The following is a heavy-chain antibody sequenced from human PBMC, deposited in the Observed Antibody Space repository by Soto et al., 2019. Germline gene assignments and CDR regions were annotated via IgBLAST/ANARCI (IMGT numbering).Heavy chain of an antibody. D-gene: IGHD1-7*01. Sequence: GGSLRLSCAASGFTFSSYAMSWVRQAPGKGLEWVSAISGSGGSTYYADSVKGRFTISRDNSKNTLYLQMNSLRAEDTAVYYCAKDRLELRNSYYYGMDGWGQGTTVTVSS. V-gene: IGHV3-23*01. CDR3: AKDRLELRNSYYYGMDG. J-gene: IGHJ6*02. CDR1: GFTFSSYA. CDR2: ISGSGGST.